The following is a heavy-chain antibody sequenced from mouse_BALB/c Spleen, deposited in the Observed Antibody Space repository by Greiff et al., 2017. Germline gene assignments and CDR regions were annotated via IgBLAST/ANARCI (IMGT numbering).Heavy chain of an antibody. V-gene: IGHV1-54*01. CDR2: INPGSGGT. Sequence: VQLQPSGAELVRPGTSVKVSCKASGYAFTNYLIEWVKQRPGQGLEWIGVINPGSGGTNYNEKFKGKATLTADKSSSTAYMQLSSLTSDDSAVYFCARWGADDYAMDYWGQGTSVTVSS. CDR3: ARWGADDYAMDY. J-gene: IGHJ4*01. CDR1: GYAFTNYL.